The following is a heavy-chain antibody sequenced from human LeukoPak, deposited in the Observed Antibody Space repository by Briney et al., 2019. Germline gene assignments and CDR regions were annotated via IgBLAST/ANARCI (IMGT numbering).Heavy chain of an antibody. V-gene: IGHV4-61*02. D-gene: IGHD1-26*01. CDR3: ARQVGATYYFDY. Sequence: PSQTLSLTCTVSGGSISSGSYYWSWIRQPAGKGLEWIGRIYTSGSTNYNPSLKSRVTMSVDTSKNQFSLKLSSVTAADTAVYYCARQVGATYYFDYWGQGTLVTVSS. CDR2: IYTSGST. CDR1: GGSISSGSYY. J-gene: IGHJ4*02.